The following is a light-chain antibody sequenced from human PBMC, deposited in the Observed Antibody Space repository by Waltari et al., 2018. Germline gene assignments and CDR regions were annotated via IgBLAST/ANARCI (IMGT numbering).Light chain of an antibody. J-gene: IGLJ3*02. CDR1: RSNIGNNY. V-gene: IGLV1-47*01. CDR3: AVWDDSLSGRV. Sequence: QSVLTQPPSASGTPGQRVTISCSGSRSNIGNNYVYWYQQPPGTAPKLLIYRNTQRRSGVPDRFSGSKSGTSASLAISGLRSEEEADYYCAVWDDSLSGRVFGGGTKVTVL. CDR2: RNT.